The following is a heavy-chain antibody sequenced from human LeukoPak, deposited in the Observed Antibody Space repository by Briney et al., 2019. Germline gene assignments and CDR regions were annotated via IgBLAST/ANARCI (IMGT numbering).Heavy chain of an antibody. CDR3: ANWVEGARPSLDY. V-gene: IGHV3-23*01. D-gene: IGHD6-6*01. Sequence: QPGGSLRLSCSASGFTFSSYAMAWVRQAPGTGLGWVSAISGSGGNTYYAGSVKGRFTISRDNSKNTLYLQMNSLRAEDTAVYYCANWVEGARPSLDYWGQGALVTVSS. CDR1: GFTFSSYA. J-gene: IGHJ4*02. CDR2: ISGSGGNT.